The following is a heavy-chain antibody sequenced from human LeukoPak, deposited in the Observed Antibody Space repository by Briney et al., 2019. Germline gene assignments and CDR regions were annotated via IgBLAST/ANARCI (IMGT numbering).Heavy chain of an antibody. Sequence: GGSLRLSCAASGFTFSSYSMNWVRQAPGKGLEWVSGINWNGGSTGYADSVKGRFTISRDNAKNSLYLEMNSLKAEDTALYYCARDVLRWELHKKGFDYWGQGTLVTVSS. CDR2: INWNGGST. D-gene: IGHD4-23*01. CDR1: GFTFSSYS. J-gene: IGHJ4*02. CDR3: ARDVLRWELHKKGFDY. V-gene: IGHV3-20*04.